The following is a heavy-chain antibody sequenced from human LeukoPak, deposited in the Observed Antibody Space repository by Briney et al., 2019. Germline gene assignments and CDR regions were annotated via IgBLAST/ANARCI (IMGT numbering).Heavy chain of an antibody. CDR1: GGSFNSYY. J-gene: IGHJ3*02. Sequence: SETLSLTCAVYGGSFNSYYWSWIRQPPGKGLEWIGSIYYSGSTYYNPSLKSRVTISVDTSKNQFSLKLSSVTAADTAVYYCARHIKGPRVSNAFDIWGQGTMVTVSS. CDR2: IYYSGST. V-gene: IGHV4-39*01. CDR3: ARHIKGPRVSNAFDI. D-gene: IGHD3-10*01.